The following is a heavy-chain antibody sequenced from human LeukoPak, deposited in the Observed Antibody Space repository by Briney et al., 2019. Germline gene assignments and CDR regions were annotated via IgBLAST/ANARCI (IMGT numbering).Heavy chain of an antibody. J-gene: IGHJ4*02. D-gene: IGHD3-9*01. Sequence: GGSLRLSCAASGFTFSSYAMSWVRQAPGKGLEWVSAISGSGGSTYYADSVKGRFTISRDNSKDTLYLQMNSLRAEDTAVYYCAKGDFDWLLPFDYWGQGTLVTVSS. CDR2: ISGSGGST. CDR1: GFTFSSYA. CDR3: AKGDFDWLLPFDY. V-gene: IGHV3-23*01.